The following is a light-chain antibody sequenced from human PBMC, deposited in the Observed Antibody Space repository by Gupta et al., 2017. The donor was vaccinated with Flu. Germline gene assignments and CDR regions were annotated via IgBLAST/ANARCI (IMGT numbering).Light chain of an antibody. J-gene: IGKJ3*01. CDR3: KHDNNCPFT. CDR2: AGF. Sequence: SLAWYQKKPGQAPRLLIYAGFMRATGIPDRFTGSGSGTELTLTISSLQAEDVGVYYCKHDNNCPFTFGRGTKVEIK. CDR1: S. V-gene: IGKV3-15*01.